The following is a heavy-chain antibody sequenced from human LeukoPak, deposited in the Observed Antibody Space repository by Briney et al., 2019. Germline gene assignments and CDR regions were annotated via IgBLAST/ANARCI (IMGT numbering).Heavy chain of an antibody. V-gene: IGHV3-21*01. CDR1: GLTFTRYS. CDR2: ISTSSGYI. CDR3: ASSDYVWGNPFYFDY. Sequence: PGGSLRLSCAASGLTFTRYSKSWVRHAPGKGLEWVSSISTSSGYIYYADSVMGRFTISRDNAKNSMYLQMNSLRPEDTAVYYCASSDYVWGNPFYFDYWGQGTLVTVSS. D-gene: IGHD3-16*01. J-gene: IGHJ4*02.